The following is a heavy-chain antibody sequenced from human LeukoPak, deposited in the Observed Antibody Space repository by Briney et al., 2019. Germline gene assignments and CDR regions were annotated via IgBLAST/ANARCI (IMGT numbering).Heavy chain of an antibody. CDR3: ARGGTYYPCIDY. V-gene: IGHV1-18*01. Sequence: ASVKVSCKASGYTFTSSNINWVRQAPGQRLEWMGWISAYNGRTNYAQTFQGRVTMTTDSSTSTAYMDLTSLRSDDTAVYYCARGGTYYPCIDYWGQGTLVTVSS. CDR2: ISAYNGRT. J-gene: IGHJ4*02. CDR1: GYTFTSSN. D-gene: IGHD1-26*01.